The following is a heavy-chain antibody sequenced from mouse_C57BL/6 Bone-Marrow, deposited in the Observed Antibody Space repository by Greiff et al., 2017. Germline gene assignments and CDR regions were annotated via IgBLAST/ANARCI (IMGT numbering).Heavy chain of an antibody. D-gene: IGHD4-1*01. J-gene: IGHJ1*03. CDR1: GYTFTSYG. V-gene: IGHV1-81*01. CDR2: IYPRSGNT. CDR3: ARGGGPWDWYFDV. Sequence: VKLQESGAELARPGASVKLSCKASGYTFTSYGISWVKQRTGQGLEWIGEIYPRSGNTYYNEKFKGKDTLTADKSSSTAYMELRSLTSADSAVDFCARGGGPWDWYFDVWGTGTTVTVSS.